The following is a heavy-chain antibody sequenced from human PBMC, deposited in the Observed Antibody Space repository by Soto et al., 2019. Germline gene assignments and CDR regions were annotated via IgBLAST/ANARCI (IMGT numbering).Heavy chain of an antibody. CDR2: ISTFNGNT. J-gene: IGHJ5*02. CDR1: GYTFISYG. CDR3: ARGPSFTIFGVVRWFDP. D-gene: IGHD3-3*01. Sequence: WASVKVSFKASGYTFISYGISWVRQAPGQGLEWMGWISTFNGNTNYAQKLQGRVTMTTDTSTSTAYMELRSLRSDDTAVYYCARGPSFTIFGVVRWFDPWGQGTLVTVSS. V-gene: IGHV1-18*04.